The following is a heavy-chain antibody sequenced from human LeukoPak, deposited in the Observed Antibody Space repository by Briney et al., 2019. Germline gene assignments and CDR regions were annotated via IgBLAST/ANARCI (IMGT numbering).Heavy chain of an antibody. CDR2: IDWDDDK. V-gene: IGHV2-70*11. CDR3: ARITYSSGWYYFDY. CDR1: GFSLSTSGMC. Sequence: SGPTLVNPTQTLTLTCTFSGFSLSTSGMCVSWIRQPPGKALEWLSRIDWDDDKYYSTSLKTRLTISKDTSKNQVVLTMTNMDPVDTATYYCARITYSSGWYYFDYWGQGTLVTVSS. D-gene: IGHD6-19*01. J-gene: IGHJ4*02.